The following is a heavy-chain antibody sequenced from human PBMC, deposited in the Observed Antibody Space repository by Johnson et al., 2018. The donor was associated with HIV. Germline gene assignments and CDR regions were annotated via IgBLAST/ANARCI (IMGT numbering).Heavy chain of an antibody. CDR3: AREISRYYYDYAAFDL. CDR1: GFSLSSYT. D-gene: IGHD3-22*01. V-gene: IGHV3-30*01. CDR2: ISYDGSKR. J-gene: IGHJ3*01. Sequence: VQLVESGGGVVQPGRSLRLFCAVSGFSLSSYTMHWVRQAPGKGLEWVAVISYDGSKRYYADSVNGRFTISRDISKSTLYLQMNSLRPEDTAVYYCAREISRYYYDYAAFDLWGQGTTVTVSS.